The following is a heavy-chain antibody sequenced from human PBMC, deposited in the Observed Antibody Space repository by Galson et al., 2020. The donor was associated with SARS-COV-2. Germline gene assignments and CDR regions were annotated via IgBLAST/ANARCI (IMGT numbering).Heavy chain of an antibody. CDR3: AKGNPPECGGIYYGMDV. V-gene: IGHV3-9*01. CDR2: ISWNSGSI. Sequence: QEQEKGLEWVPGISWNSGSIGYAAYVKGRFTISRDNAKNSLYLQMNSLRAEDTALYYCAKGNPPECGGIYYGMDVWGQGT. D-gene: IGHD3-16*01. J-gene: IGHJ6*02.